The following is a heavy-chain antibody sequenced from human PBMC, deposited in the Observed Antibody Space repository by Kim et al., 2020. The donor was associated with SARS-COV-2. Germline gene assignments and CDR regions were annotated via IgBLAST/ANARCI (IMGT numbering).Heavy chain of an antibody. CDR3: ARRGIGLRALMTTVTTSYYYYGMDV. J-gene: IGHJ6*02. CDR1: GFTFSDYY. D-gene: IGHD4-17*01. Sequence: GGSLRLSCAASGFTFSDYYMSWIRQAPGKGLEWVSYISSSGSTIYYADSVKGRFTISRDNAKNSLYLQMNSLRAEDTAVYYCARRGIGLRALMTTVTTSYYYYGMDVWGQGTTVTVSS. V-gene: IGHV3-11*01. CDR2: ISSSGSTI.